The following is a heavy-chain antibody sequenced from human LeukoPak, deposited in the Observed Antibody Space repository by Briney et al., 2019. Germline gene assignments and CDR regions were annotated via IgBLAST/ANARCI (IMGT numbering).Heavy chain of an antibody. CDR1: GFTFSSYR. V-gene: IGHV3-23*01. CDR2: ITGSGGST. J-gene: IGHJ4*02. CDR3: AKALPIGGYFDY. D-gene: IGHD1-26*01. Sequence: GGSLRLSCAASGFTFSSYRMNWVRQAPGKGLEWVSAITGSGGSTYYADSVKGRFTISRDNSKNTLYLQMNSLRAEDTAVYYCAKALPIGGYFDYWGQGTLVTVSS.